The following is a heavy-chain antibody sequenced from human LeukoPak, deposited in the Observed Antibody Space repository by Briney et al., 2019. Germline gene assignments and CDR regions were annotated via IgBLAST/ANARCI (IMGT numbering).Heavy chain of an antibody. Sequence: SETLSLTCTVSGGSISSSSYYWGWIRQPPGKGLEYLGSISYSGSAYYNPPLKSRVTISVDTSKNQFSLKLTSVTAADTAVYYCARLRIGEPFDHWGQGTLVTVSS. V-gene: IGHV4-39*01. J-gene: IGHJ4*02. CDR2: ISYSGSA. CDR3: ARLRIGEPFDH. D-gene: IGHD3-10*01. CDR1: GGSISSSSYY.